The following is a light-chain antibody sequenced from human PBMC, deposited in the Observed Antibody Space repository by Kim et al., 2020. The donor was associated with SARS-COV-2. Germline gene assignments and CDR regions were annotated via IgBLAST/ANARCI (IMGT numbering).Light chain of an antibody. CDR1: QYITDW. CDR2: KAS. CDR3: QQYSHYPYT. V-gene: IGKV1-5*03. Sequence: SASVGDRVTITCRASQYITDWVAWYQQKPGKAPKLLIYKASSLESGVPSRFSGSGSGTEFTLTIDSLQPDDFATYYCQQYSHYPYTFGQGTKLEI. J-gene: IGKJ2*01.